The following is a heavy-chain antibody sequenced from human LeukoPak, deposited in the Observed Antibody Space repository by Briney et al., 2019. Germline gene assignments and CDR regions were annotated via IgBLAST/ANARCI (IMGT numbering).Heavy chain of an antibody. D-gene: IGHD2-2*01. Sequence: TGGSLRLSCAASGFTFSSHSMNWVRQAPGKGLEGGSSISSSSSYIYYADSVKGRFTISRDNAKNSLYLQMNSLRAEDTAVYYCARARLGYCSSTSCYYYGMDVWGQGTTVTVSS. CDR3: ARARLGYCSSTSCYYYGMDV. V-gene: IGHV3-21*01. CDR2: ISSSSSYI. CDR1: GFTFSSHS. J-gene: IGHJ6*02.